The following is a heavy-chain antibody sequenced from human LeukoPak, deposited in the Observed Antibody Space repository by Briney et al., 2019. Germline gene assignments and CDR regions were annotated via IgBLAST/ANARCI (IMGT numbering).Heavy chain of an antibody. CDR2: IYTSGST. V-gene: IGHV4-61*02. D-gene: IGHD2-8*01. CDR1: GGSISSGSYY. J-gene: IGHJ4*02. Sequence: PSETLSLTCTVSGGSISSGSYYWSWIRQPAGTGLEWIGRIYTSGSTNYSPSLKSRVTISVDTSKNQFSLKLSSVTAADTAVYYCATSMVYAINYFDYWGQGTLVTVSS. CDR3: ATSMVYAINYFDY.